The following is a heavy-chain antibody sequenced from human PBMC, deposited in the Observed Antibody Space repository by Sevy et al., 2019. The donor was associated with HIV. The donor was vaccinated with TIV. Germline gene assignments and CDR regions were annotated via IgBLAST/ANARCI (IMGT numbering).Heavy chain of an antibody. V-gene: IGHV3-30-3*01. Sequence: GGSLRLSCAASGFTFSSYAMHWVRQAPGKGLKWVAVISYDGSNKYYADSVKGRFTISRDNSKNTLYLQMNSLRAEDTAVYYCARDLEIGNSGSLYYYYYGMDVWGQGTTVTVSS. CDR3: ARDLEIGNSGSLYYYYYGMDV. D-gene: IGHD1-26*01. CDR1: GFTFSSYA. CDR2: ISYDGSNK. J-gene: IGHJ6*02.